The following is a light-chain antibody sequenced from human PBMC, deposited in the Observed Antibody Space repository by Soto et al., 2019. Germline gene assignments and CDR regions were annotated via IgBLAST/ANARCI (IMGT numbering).Light chain of an antibody. CDR3: LQYDKWPPRLT. CDR2: GAS. V-gene: IGKV3-20*01. J-gene: IGKJ4*01. Sequence: EIVLTQSPGTLSLSPGERATLSCRASQSVSSDYLAWYQQRPGQAPRLLIYGASSRAIGIPDRFAGSGSGTDFTLTISSLEPEDFAVYYCLQYDKWPPRLTFGGGTKVEIK. CDR1: QSVSSDY.